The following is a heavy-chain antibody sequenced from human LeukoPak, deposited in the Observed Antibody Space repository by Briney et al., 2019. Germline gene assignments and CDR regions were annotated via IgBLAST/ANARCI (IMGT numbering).Heavy chain of an antibody. J-gene: IGHJ4*02. D-gene: IGHD3-22*01. Sequence: ASVKVSCKASGYTFTGYYMHWVRQAPGQGLEWMGWMNPNSGNTGYAQKFQGRVTMTRNTSISTAYMELSSLRSEDTAVYYCARAGSGYFRKYFDYWGQGTLVTVSS. CDR3: ARAGSGYFRKYFDY. CDR1: GYTFTGYY. V-gene: IGHV1-8*02. CDR2: MNPNSGNT.